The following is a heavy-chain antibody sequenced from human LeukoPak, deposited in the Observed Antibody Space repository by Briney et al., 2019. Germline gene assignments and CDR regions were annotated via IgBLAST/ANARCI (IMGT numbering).Heavy chain of an antibody. Sequence: GGSLRLSCAASGFTFSSYAMSWVRQAPGKGLERVSAISGSGGSTYYAHSVKGRFAISRDNSKNTLYLQMNRLRAEDTAVYYCAKIGMAGGPHLDYWGQGPLVTVSS. V-gene: IGHV3-23*01. CDR3: AKIGMAGGPHLDY. D-gene: IGHD2-8*02. J-gene: IGHJ4*02. CDR2: ISGSGGST. CDR1: GFTFSSYA.